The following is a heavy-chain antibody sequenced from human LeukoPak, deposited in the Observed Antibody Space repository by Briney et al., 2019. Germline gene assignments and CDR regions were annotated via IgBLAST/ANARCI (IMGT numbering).Heavy chain of an antibody. CDR2: ITGSGGNR. Sequence: GGSLRLSCAASGFTFSSHGMNWVRQAPGKGLEWVSGITGSGGNRYYADSVKGRFTISRDNAKNSLYLQMNSLRAEDTAVYYCASTYYYDSSGYDDAFDIWGQGTMVTVSS. CDR3: ASTYYYDSSGYDDAFDI. CDR1: GFTFSSHG. D-gene: IGHD3-22*01. V-gene: IGHV3-21*01. J-gene: IGHJ3*02.